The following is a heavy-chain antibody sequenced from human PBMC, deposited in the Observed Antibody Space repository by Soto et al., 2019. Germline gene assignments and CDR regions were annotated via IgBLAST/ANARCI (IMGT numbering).Heavy chain of an antibody. Sequence: PGGSLRLSCAASGFTFSSYGMHWVRQAPGKGLEWVAVIWYDGSNKYYADSVKGRFTISRDNSKNTLYLQMNSLRAEDTAVYCCARIPSYPWVGMDVWGQGTTVTVSS. V-gene: IGHV3-33*01. CDR3: ARIPSYPWVGMDV. J-gene: IGHJ6*02. D-gene: IGHD1-26*01. CDR1: GFTFSSYG. CDR2: IWYDGSNK.